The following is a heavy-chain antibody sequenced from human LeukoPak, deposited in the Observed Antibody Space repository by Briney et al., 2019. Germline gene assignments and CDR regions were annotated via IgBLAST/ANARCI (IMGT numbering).Heavy chain of an antibody. CDR1: GGPISSYY. CDR3: ARGSEWELPPDY. D-gene: IGHD1-26*01. Sequence: SETLSLTCTVSGGPISSYYWSWIRQPPGKGLEWIGYIYYSGSTNYNPSLKSRVTISVDTSKNQFSLKLSSVTAADTAVYYCARGSEWELPPDYWGQGTLVTVSS. CDR2: IYYSGST. J-gene: IGHJ4*02. V-gene: IGHV4-59*08.